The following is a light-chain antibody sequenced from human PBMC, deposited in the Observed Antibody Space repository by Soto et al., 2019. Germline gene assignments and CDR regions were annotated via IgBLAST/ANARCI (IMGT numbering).Light chain of an antibody. CDR3: QQYDNPFRRFT. J-gene: IGKJ3*01. CDR2: DAS. CDR1: QDISNY. V-gene: IGKV1-33*01. Sequence: DIQMTQSPSSLSASVGDRVTITCQASQDISNYLNWYQQKPGKAPKLLIYDASNLETGVPSRFSGSGSGTDFTFTISSLQPEDIATYYCQQYDNPFRRFTFGPGTKVDIK.